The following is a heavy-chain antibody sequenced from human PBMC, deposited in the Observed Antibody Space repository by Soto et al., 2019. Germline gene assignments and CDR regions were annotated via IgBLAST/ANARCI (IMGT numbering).Heavy chain of an antibody. CDR3: AQDTYYHDTSGYYPFDY. J-gene: IGHJ4*02. Sequence: GGSLRLSCAASGLTFSSYGMHWVRQAPGRGLEWVAGISYDGRNKYYVDSVKGRFTISRDNSKNTLDLQMNSLRVEDTAVFYCAQDTYYHDTSGYYPFDYWGQGALVTVSS. CDR1: GLTFSSYG. D-gene: IGHD3-22*01. V-gene: IGHV3-30*18. CDR2: ISYDGRNK.